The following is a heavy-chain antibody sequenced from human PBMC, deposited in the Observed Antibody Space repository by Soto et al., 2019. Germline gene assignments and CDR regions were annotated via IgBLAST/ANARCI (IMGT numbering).Heavy chain of an antibody. Sequence: PGGSLRLSCAASDFTFNNAWMNWVRQAPGKGLEWVGRIKSRTDGGTTEYAASVKGRFTISRDDSKSIAYLQMNSLKTEDTAVYYCTSSIAAAGIYYYYGMDVWGQGTTVTVSS. D-gene: IGHD6-13*01. CDR3: TSSIAAAGIYYYYGMDV. V-gene: IGHV3-15*07. CDR1: DFTFNNAW. J-gene: IGHJ6*02. CDR2: IKSRTDGGTT.